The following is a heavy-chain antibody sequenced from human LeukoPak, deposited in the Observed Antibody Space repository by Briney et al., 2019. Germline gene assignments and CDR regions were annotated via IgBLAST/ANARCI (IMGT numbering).Heavy chain of an antibody. CDR2: ISAYNGNT. Sequence: ASVKVSCKASGYTFTSYGISWVRQAPGQGLEWMGWISAYNGNTNYAQKLQGRVTMTTDTSTSTAYMELRSLRSDDTAVYYCARDSRRTKDIVVVVADFDYWGQGTLVTVSS. CDR1: GYTFTSYG. CDR3: ARDSRRTKDIVVVVADFDY. J-gene: IGHJ4*02. V-gene: IGHV1-18*01. D-gene: IGHD2-15*01.